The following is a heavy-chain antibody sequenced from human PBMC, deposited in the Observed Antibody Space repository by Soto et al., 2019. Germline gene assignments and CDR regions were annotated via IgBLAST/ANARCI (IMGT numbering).Heavy chain of an antibody. J-gene: IGHJ4*02. CDR2: ISGSGGST. CDR1: GFTFSSYA. D-gene: IGHD2-8*01. CDR3: ARVLGIGLRVHAVDH. Sequence: PAWSLRLSCAASGFTFSSYAMSWVRQAPGKGLEWVSAISGSGGSTYYADSVKGWFTISRDNSKNMLYLQMNSLRAEDTAVYYCARVLGIGLRVHAVDHWGQGSRVTV. V-gene: IGHV3-23*01.